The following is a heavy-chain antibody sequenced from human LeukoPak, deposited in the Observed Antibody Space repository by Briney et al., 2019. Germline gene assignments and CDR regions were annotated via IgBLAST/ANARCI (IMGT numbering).Heavy chain of an antibody. V-gene: IGHV3-48*03. J-gene: IGHJ5*02. CDR3: AREGYSSGWRGWFDP. Sequence: GGSLRLSCAASGFTFSSYEMNWVRQAPGKGLEWVSYISSSGSTIYYADSVKGRFTISRDNAKNSLYLQMNSLRAEDTAVYYCAREGYSSGWRGWFDPWGQGTLVTVSS. CDR2: ISSSGSTI. CDR1: GFTFSSYE. D-gene: IGHD6-19*01.